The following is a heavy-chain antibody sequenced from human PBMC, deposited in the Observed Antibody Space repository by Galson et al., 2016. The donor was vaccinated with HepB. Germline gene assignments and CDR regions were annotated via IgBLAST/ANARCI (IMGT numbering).Heavy chain of an antibody. CDR3: ARGLAGKHGRIDFDY. D-gene: IGHD2-15*01. CDR1: GFLFTNYY. Sequence: SVKVSCKASGFLFTNYYMHWVRQAPGQGLEWMGIINPNGGSTSYGQKFQGRVTMTRDTSTSTVYMELSSLRSEDTAVYYCARGLAGKHGRIDFDYWGQGTLVTVSS. V-gene: IGHV1-46*01. CDR2: INPNGGST. J-gene: IGHJ4*02.